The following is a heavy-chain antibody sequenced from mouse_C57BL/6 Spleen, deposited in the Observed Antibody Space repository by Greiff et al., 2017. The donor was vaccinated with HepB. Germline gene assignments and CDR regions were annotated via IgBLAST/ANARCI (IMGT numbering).Heavy chain of an antibody. D-gene: IGHD3-2*02. CDR2: IHPNSGST. J-gene: IGHJ3*01. CDR3: ARSSQTAQATGFAY. CDR1: GYTFTSYW. Sequence: VQLQQSGAELVKPGASVKLSCKASGYTFTSYWMHWVKQRPGQGLEWIGMIHPNSGSTNYTEKFKSKATLTVDKSSSTSYMQLSSLTSEDSAVYYCARSSQTAQATGFAYWGQGTLVTVSA. V-gene: IGHV1-64*01.